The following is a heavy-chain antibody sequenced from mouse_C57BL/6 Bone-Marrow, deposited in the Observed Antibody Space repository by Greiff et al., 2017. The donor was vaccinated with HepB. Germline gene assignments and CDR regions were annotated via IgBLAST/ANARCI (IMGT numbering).Heavy chain of an antibody. CDR3: ASAYSHV. CDR2: ISDGGSYT. V-gene: IGHV5-4*03. J-gene: IGHJ1*03. Sequence: EVMLVESGGGLVKPGGSLKLSCAASGFTFSSYAMSWVRQTPEKRLEWVATISDGGSYTYYPDNVKGRFTISRDNAKNNLYLQMSHLKSEDTAMYYCASAYSHVWGTGTTVTVSS. D-gene: IGHD2-12*01. CDR1: GFTFSSYA.